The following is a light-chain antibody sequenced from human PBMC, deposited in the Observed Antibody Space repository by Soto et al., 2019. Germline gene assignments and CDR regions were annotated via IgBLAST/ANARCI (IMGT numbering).Light chain of an antibody. V-gene: IGKV3-11*01. J-gene: IGKJ1*01. Sequence: EIVLTQSPATLSLSPGERATLSCRASQSVSSYLAWYQQKPGQAPRLLIYDASNRATGIPARFSGSGSGTDFTLTISSLEPEDSATYFCQQVETYPWTFGQGTKVEVK. CDR2: DAS. CDR3: QQVETYPWT. CDR1: QSVSSY.